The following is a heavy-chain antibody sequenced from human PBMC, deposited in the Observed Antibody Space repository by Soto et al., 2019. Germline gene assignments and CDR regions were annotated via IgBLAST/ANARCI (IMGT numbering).Heavy chain of an antibody. J-gene: IGHJ4*02. CDR2: ISYDGSNK. V-gene: IGHV3-30-3*01. CDR3: ARGQTRGTRFLEWLLPDY. Sequence: QVQLVESGGGVVQPGRSLRLSCAASGFTFSSYAMHWVRQAPGKGLEWVAVISYDGSNKYYADSVKGRFTISRDNSKNTLYLQMNSLRAEDTAVYYCARGQTRGTRFLEWLLPDYWGQGTLVTVSS. CDR1: GFTFSSYA. D-gene: IGHD3-3*01.